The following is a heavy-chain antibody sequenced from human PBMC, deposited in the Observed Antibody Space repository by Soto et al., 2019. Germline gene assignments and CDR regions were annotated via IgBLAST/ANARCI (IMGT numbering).Heavy chain of an antibody. V-gene: IGHV3-53*01. Sequence: EVQLVESGGGLIQPGGSLTVSCEASVFSVSDTYMTWLRQAPGKGLEWVSVIDTAGRTNYAESVKGRFTISRDNAKNTLHLQMNSLRAEDAAVYYCARGATYYDFWSGYYTSYACYGMDVWGQGTTVTVSS. CDR1: VFSVSDTY. CDR2: IDTAGRT. D-gene: IGHD3-3*01. CDR3: ARGATYYDFWSGYYTSYACYGMDV. J-gene: IGHJ6*02.